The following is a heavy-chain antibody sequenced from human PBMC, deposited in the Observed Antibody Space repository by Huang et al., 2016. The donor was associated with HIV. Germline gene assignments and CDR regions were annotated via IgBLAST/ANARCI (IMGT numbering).Heavy chain of an antibody. D-gene: IGHD3-22*01. Sequence: QVQLVQSGAEVKKPGASVKVSCKVSGYTLTELSMPLVRKATGKGLEWMVGFNPEDGETIYAQKCQGRVTRTEDTATDTAYMELSSLRSEDTAVYYCATVYRRFRNHDSGDYYFDYWDQGTLVTVSS. J-gene: IGHJ4*02. CDR1: GYTLTELS. CDR3: ATVYRRFRNHDSGDYYFDY. CDR2: FNPEDGET. V-gene: IGHV1-24*01.